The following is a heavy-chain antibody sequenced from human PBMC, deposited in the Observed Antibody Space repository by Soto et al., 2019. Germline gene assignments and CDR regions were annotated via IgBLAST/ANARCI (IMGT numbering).Heavy chain of an antibody. CDR2: ISYDGSNK. CDR1: GFTFSSYG. V-gene: IGHV3-30*03. J-gene: IGHJ6*03. D-gene: IGHD6-13*01. Sequence: QVQLVESGGGVVQPGRSLRLSCAASGFTFSSYGMHWVRQAPGKGLEWVAVISYDGSNKYYADSVKGRCTISRDNSKNTLYLQMNSLRAEDTAVYYCARDAGIAAAGKEKSKLRYYYYMDVWGKGPTFTVSS. CDR3: ARDAGIAAAGKEKSKLRYYYYMDV.